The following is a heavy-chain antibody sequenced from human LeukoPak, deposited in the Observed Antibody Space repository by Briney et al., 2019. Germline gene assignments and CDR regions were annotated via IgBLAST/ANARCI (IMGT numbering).Heavy chain of an antibody. D-gene: IGHD6-13*01. CDR1: GFTFSRYA. CDR3: AKEAVAAAGPFAY. J-gene: IGHJ4*02. CDR2: ISGSGGSI. Sequence: PAGSLRPSCAPSGFTFSRYAMSWVGRAPGRGLRWVSSISGSGGSIYYADSVKGRFTTSRDNSKSTLYLQMNSLRAEDTAIYYCAKEAVAAAGPFAYWGQGTLVTVSS. V-gene: IGHV3-23*01.